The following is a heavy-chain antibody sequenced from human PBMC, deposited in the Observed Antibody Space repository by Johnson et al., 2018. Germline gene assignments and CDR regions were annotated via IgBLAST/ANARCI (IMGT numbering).Heavy chain of an antibody. D-gene: IGHD6-13*01. CDR3: ARDLHYSSSWLGGYFQH. CDR2: IWYDGSNK. V-gene: IGHV3-33*01. J-gene: IGHJ1*01. Sequence: QVQLVESGGGVVQPGRSLRLSCAASGFTFSTYGMHWVRQAPGKGLEWVAIIWYDGSNKYYADSVKGRFTISRDNSKNTLYLLLKNLRVDDTAVYYCARDLHYSSSWLGGYFQHWGQGTLVTVSS. CDR1: GFTFSTYG.